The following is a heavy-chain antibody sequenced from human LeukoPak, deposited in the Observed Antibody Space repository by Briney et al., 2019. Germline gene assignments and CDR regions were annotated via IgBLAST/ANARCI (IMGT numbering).Heavy chain of an antibody. J-gene: IGHJ4*02. CDR2: ISGSGTTP. CDR1: EFNTYA. CDR3: AKMYSSGWNDIYWYFDY. Sequence: GGSLRLSCAASEFNTYAVIWVRQAPGKGLEWVSTISGSGTTPYYADSVKGRFTISRDNSKNTLYLQMNSLRAEDTAVYYCAKMYSSGWNDIYWYFDYWGQGTLVTVSS. D-gene: IGHD6-19*01. V-gene: IGHV3-23*01.